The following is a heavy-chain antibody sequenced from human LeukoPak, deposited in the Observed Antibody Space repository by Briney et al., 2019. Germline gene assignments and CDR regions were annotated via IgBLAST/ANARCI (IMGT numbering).Heavy chain of an antibody. CDR2: INPNSGGT. D-gene: IGHD3-22*01. V-gene: IGHV1-2*02. CDR1: GYTFTGYY. J-gene: IGHJ3*02. Sequence: ASVKVSCKASGYTFTGYYMHWVRQAPGQGLEWMGWINPNSGGTNYAQKFQGRVTMTRDTSISTAYMELSRLRSDDTAVYYCAREGIVVVIDAFDIWGQGTIVTVSS. CDR3: AREGIVVVIDAFDI.